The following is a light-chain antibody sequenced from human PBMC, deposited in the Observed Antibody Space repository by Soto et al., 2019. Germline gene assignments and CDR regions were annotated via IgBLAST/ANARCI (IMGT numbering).Light chain of an antibody. CDR1: QSVSSS. CDR2: GAS. CDR3: QQYHNWLT. J-gene: IGKJ4*01. V-gene: IGKV3-15*01. Sequence: EIVMTQSPATLSVSPGERATLSCRASQSVSSSLAWYQQKLGQAPRLLVYGASTRATGIPARFSGSGSGTGFTLTISSLQSEDFAVYYCQQYHNWLTFGGGTKVEIK.